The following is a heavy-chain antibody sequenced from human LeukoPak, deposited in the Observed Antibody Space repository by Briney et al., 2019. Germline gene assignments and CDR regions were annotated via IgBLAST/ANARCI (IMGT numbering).Heavy chain of an antibody. Sequence: PSETLSLTCAVSGYSISSDYHWGWIRQPPGKGLEWIANVHHSGSTYYNPSLKSRVTISVDTSKNQLSLKMSSMTAADTAIYYCARLTGGVGARRFDYWGQGTLVTVSS. CDR3: ARLTGGVGARRFDY. V-gene: IGHV4-38-2*01. CDR1: GYSISSDYH. D-gene: IGHD1-26*01. CDR2: VHHSGST. J-gene: IGHJ4*02.